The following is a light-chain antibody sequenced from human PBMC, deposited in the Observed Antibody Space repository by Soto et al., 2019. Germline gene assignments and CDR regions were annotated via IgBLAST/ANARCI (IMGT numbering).Light chain of an antibody. CDR3: QQYSASPRT. CDR1: QTVSGNY. V-gene: IGKV3-20*01. J-gene: IGKJ3*01. Sequence: EIVLTQSPGTLSLSPGERATLSFSASQTVSGNYLAWYHQKPGQAPRLLIHSASTRAPGIPDRFSASGAGTDFTLTISRLEPEDSAVYYCQQYSASPRTFGPGTKVDI. CDR2: SAS.